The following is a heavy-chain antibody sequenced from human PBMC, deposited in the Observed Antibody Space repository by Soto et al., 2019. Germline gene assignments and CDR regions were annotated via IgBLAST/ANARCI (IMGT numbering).Heavy chain of an antibody. CDR2: ISGNSGTT. CDR3: AKAPGYCISTSCYASFDH. Sequence: EVQVLESGGGLVQPGGSLRLSCAASGFMFSSYAMSWVRQAPGKGLEWVSAISGNSGTTYFADSVKGRFAISRDNSKNTRVLEMNSRRAADTAVYYCAKAPGYCISTSCYASFDHWGQGTLVTVSS. J-gene: IGHJ4*02. V-gene: IGHV3-23*01. D-gene: IGHD2-2*01. CDR1: GFMFSSYA.